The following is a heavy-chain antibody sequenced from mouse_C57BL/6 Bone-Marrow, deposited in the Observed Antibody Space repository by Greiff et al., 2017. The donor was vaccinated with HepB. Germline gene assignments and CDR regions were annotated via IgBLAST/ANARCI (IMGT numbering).Heavy chain of an antibody. V-gene: IGHV1-77*01. J-gene: IGHJ1*03. D-gene: IGHD1-1*01. CDR1: GYTFTDSY. CDR2: IGPGSGST. CDR3: ARERYYYGSSPWYFDV. Sequence: QVQLKESGAELVKPGASVKISCKASGYTFTDSYINWVKQRPGQGLEWIGKIGPGSGSTYYNEKFKGKATLTADKSSSTAYLQLSSRTSEDSEVYFCARERYYYGSSPWYFDVWGTGTTVTVSS.